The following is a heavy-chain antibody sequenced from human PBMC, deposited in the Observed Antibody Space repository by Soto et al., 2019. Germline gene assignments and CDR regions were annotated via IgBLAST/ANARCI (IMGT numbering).Heavy chain of an antibody. CDR2: INPNSGGT. V-gene: IGHV1-2*04. J-gene: IGHJ6*02. D-gene: IGHD6-6*01. Sequence: ASVKVSCKASGYTFTGYYMHWVRQAPGQALEWMGWINPNSGGTNYAQKFQGWVTMTRDTSISTAYMELSRLRSDDTAVYYCARDPPAYSSSPGGYYYYGMDVWGQGTTVTVSS. CDR3: ARDPPAYSSSPGGYYYYGMDV. CDR1: GYTFTGYY.